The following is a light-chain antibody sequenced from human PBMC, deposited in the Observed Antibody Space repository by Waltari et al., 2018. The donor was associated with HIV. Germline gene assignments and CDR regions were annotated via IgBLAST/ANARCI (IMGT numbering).Light chain of an antibody. V-gene: IGLV1-51*01. CDR2: DNN. CDR3: GTWDSSLSAGV. Sequence: QSVLTQPPSVSAAPGQKVTISCSGSSSNIGNNYVSWYQPLPGTAPKLLIYDNNKRPSGIPDRFSGSKSGTSATLGITGLQTGDEADYYCGTWDSSLSAGVFGGGTKLTVL. CDR1: SSNIGNNY. J-gene: IGLJ3*02.